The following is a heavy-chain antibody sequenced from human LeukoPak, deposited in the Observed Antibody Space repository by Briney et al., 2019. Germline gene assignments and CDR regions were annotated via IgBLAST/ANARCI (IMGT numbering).Heavy chain of an antibody. V-gene: IGHV4-34*01. CDR3: AIRSRDGYIHSVDY. CDR2: INHSGST. J-gene: IGHJ4*02. Sequence: PSETLSLTCAVYGGSFSGYYWSWIRQPPGKGLEWIGEINHSGSTNYNPSLKSRVTISVDTSKNQFSLKLSSVTAADTAVYYCAIRSRDGYIHSVDYWGQGTLVTVSS. CDR1: GGSFSGYY. D-gene: IGHD5-24*01.